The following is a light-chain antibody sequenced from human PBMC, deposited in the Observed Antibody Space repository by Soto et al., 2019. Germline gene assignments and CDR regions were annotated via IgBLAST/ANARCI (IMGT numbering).Light chain of an antibody. CDR3: QQRSNWPLT. V-gene: IGKV3-11*01. CDR1: QSVSTY. CDR2: DAS. J-gene: IGKJ4*01. Sequence: EIVLTQSPATLSLSPGERATLSCRASQSVSTYLAWYQQKPGQAPRLLIYDASNRATGIPARFSGSGSGAGFTLTISGLEPEDFAVYYCQQRSNWPLTFGGGTKVEIK.